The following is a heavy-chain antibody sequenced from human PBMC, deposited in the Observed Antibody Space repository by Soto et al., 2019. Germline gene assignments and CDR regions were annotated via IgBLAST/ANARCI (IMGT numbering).Heavy chain of an antibody. CDR3: ASSLLVGYGLEGESD. CDR2: ISAYNGNT. Sequence: QVQLVQSGAEEKKPGASVKVSCKASGYTFTSYGISCVRQAPGQGLEWMGWISAYNGNTNYAQKLHGRVTMTTDTSTSTAYMELRSLRSDDTAVYYCASSLLVGYGLEGESDWGQGTLVTVSS. J-gene: IGHJ4*02. CDR1: GYTFTSYG. V-gene: IGHV1-18*01. D-gene: IGHD5-18*01.